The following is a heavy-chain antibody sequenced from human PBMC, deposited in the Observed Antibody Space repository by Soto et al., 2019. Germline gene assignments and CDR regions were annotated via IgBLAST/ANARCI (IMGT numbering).Heavy chain of an antibody. CDR3: ARMGSPVTTDRLDS. Sequence: QVQLQESGPGLVKPSGTLSLTCAVSGGSTSSGDWWSWVRQPPGKGLEWIGEVYHSGSTNQKPSLSSRVTMSVDKTKNQLSLNMNSVTAADTAVYYCARMGSPVTTDRLDSWGQGILVTVSS. J-gene: IGHJ4*02. V-gene: IGHV4-4*02. D-gene: IGHD4-17*01. CDR1: GGSTSSGDW. CDR2: VYHSGST.